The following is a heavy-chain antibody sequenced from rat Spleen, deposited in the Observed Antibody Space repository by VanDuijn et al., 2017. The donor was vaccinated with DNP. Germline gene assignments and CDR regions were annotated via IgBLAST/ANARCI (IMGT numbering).Heavy chain of an antibody. CDR1: GFTFSDYG. Sequence: EVQLVESGGGLVQPGRPMKLSCAASGFTFSDYGMAWVLKAPTKGLEWVASITYDVGSTYSRDSVKGRFTISRDNAKSTLYLQMESLRSEDTATYYCATDNYSAPFDYWGKGVMVTVSS. V-gene: IGHV5-20*01. CDR3: ATDNYSAPFDY. J-gene: IGHJ2*01. CDR2: ITYDVGST. D-gene: IGHD1-8*01.